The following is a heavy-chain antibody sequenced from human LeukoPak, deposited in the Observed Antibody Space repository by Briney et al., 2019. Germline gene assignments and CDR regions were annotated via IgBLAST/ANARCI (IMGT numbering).Heavy chain of an antibody. D-gene: IGHD2-2*01. J-gene: IGHJ1*01. Sequence: SETLSLTCTVSGGSISSYYWSWIRQPPGKGLEWIGYIYYSGSTNYNPSLKSRVTISVDTSKNQFSLKLSSVTAADTAVYYCARGSKPYCSTTSCYFLHWGQGTLVTVSS. CDR1: GGSISSYY. CDR3: ARGSKPYCSTTSCYFLH. V-gene: IGHV4-59*01. CDR2: IYYSGST.